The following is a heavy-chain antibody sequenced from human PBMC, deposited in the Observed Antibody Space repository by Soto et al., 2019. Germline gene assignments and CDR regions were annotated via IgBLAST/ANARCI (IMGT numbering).Heavy chain of an antibody. CDR2: ISAHNGNT. D-gene: IGHD4-4*01. J-gene: IGHJ6*02. Sequence: QVHLVQSGAEVKKPGASVKVSCKASGYTFTSYGITWVRQAPGQGLEWMGWISAHNGNTDYAQKLQGRVIVTRDTSTSTAYMELRSLISDDTAVYYCARDNDRLQLGGNYYYILDVWGQGTTITVSS. CDR3: ARDNDRLQLGGNYYYILDV. V-gene: IGHV1-18*01. CDR1: GYTFTSYG.